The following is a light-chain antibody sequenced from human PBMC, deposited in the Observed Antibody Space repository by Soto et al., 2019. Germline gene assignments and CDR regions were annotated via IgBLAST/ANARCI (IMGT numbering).Light chain of an antibody. CDR3: QQYVTSSPRT. Sequence: EIVLTQSPGTLSLSAGERATLSCSASRTISSSYLAWYQQKPGQAPRLLMYGISRRATGIPDRFSGSGSGTDFTLTITRLEPEDFAVYYCQQYVTSSPRTFGQGTKVDIK. J-gene: IGKJ1*01. V-gene: IGKV3-20*01. CDR1: RTISSSY. CDR2: GIS.